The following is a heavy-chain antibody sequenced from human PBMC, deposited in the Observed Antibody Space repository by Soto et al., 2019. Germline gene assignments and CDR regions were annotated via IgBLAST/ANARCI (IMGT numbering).Heavy chain of an antibody. J-gene: IGHJ6*02. CDR3: ARDDYDFWSGYYTQLIRGGYYYYGMDV. D-gene: IGHD3-3*01. CDR2: ISSSSSYI. CDR1: GFTFSSYS. Sequence: PGGSLRLSCAASGFTFSSYSMNWVRQAPGKGLEWVSSISSSSSYIYYADSVKGRFTISRDNAKNSLYLQMNSLRAEDTAVYYCARDDYDFWSGYYTQLIRGGYYYYGMDVWGQGTTVTVSS. V-gene: IGHV3-21*01.